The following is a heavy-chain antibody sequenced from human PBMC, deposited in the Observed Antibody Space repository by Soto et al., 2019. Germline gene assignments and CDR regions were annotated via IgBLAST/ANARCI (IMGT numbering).Heavy chain of an antibody. J-gene: IGHJ5*02. V-gene: IGHV5-10-1*01. CDR2: IDPSDSYT. Sequence: GESLKISCKGSGYSFTSYWISWVRQMPGKGLEWMGRIDPSDSYTNYSPSFQGRVTISADKSISTAYLQWSSLKASDTAMYYCARPWTGSSNWFDPWGQGTLVTVSS. CDR1: GYSFTSYW. D-gene: IGHD2-15*01. CDR3: ARPWTGSSNWFDP.